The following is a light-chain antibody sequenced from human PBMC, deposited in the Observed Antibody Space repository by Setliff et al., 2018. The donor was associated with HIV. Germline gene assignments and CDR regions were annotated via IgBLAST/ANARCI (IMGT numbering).Light chain of an antibody. J-gene: IGLJ1*01. CDR3: QAWDSGAYV. Sequence: YELTQPPSVPVSPGQTASITCSGDKLGNRYVCWYQQKPGQSPVLLIYQDDKRPSGIPERFSGSNSGNTATLTISGTQAMDEADYYCQAWDSGAYVFGTGTKVTVL. V-gene: IGLV3-1*01. CDR2: QDD. CDR1: KLGNRY.